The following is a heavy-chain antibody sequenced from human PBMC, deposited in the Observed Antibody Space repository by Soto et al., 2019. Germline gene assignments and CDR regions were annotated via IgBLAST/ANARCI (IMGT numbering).Heavy chain of an antibody. Sequence: SGGSLRLSCAASGFTFSNYGMSWVRQAPGKGLEWVSGISDSGGRTYYADSVKGRFTISRDNSKNTVGLQMSSLRAEDTAVYYCATGWLRFGHWGQGTLVTVSS. V-gene: IGHV3-23*01. CDR2: ISDSGGRT. J-gene: IGHJ4*02. D-gene: IGHD5-12*01. CDR3: ATGWLRFGH. CDR1: GFTFSNYG.